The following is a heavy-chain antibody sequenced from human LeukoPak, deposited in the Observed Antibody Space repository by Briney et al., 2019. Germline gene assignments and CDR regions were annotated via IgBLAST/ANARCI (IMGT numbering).Heavy chain of an antibody. J-gene: IGHJ4*02. CDR1: GFTFSTYW. Sequence: GGSLRLSCAASGFTFSTYWMSWVRQAPGKGLEWVTNIKQDGSEKCYVDSVKGRFTISRDNAKNSLYLQMNSLRGEDTAVYYCASGQQLGYWGQGTLVTVSS. CDR2: IKQDGSEK. V-gene: IGHV3-7*03. D-gene: IGHD6-13*01. CDR3: ASGQQLGY.